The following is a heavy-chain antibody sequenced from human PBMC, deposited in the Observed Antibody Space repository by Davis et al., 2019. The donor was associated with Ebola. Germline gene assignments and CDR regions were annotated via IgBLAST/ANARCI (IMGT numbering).Heavy chain of an antibody. Sequence: PGGSLRFSCAASGLTVSDSYMSWVRQAPGKGLEWVSLIYAGGSTHYADSVKGRFTISRDNSKNTLYLQMNGLRVEDTAIYYCAKDNRNIWSEVWGQGTMVTVSS. CDR3: AKDNRNIWSEV. V-gene: IGHV3-53*01. CDR1: GLTVSDSY. D-gene: IGHD2/OR15-2a*01. J-gene: IGHJ3*01. CDR2: IYAGGST.